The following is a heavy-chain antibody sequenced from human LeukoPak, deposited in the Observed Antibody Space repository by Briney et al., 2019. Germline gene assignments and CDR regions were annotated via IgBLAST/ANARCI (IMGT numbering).Heavy chain of an antibody. D-gene: IGHD1-26*01. CDR1: GVTLSSYA. CDR3: AKDWAAVGATGGFDY. J-gene: IGHJ4*02. CDR2: ISGSGGST. Sequence: GGSLRLSCAASGVTLSSYAMSWVRQAPGKGLEWVSAISGSGGSTYYADSVKGRFTISRDNSKNTLYLQMNSLRAEDTAVYYCAKDWAAVGATGGFDYWGQGTLVTVSS. V-gene: IGHV3-23*01.